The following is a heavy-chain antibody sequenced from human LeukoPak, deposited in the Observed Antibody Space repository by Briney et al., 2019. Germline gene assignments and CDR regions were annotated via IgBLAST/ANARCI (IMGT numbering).Heavy chain of an antibody. CDR2: IIPIFDTA. D-gene: IGHD3-10*01. CDR1: GGTFSSYA. V-gene: IGHV1-69*05. Sequence: GASVKVSCKASGGTFSSYAISWVRQAPGQGLEWMGGIIPIFDTANYAQKFQGRVTITTDESTSTAYMELSSLRSEDTAVYYCAREITMVRGVIIPELPGESGAFDIWGQGTMVTVSS. CDR3: AREITMVRGVIIPELPGESGAFDI. J-gene: IGHJ3*02.